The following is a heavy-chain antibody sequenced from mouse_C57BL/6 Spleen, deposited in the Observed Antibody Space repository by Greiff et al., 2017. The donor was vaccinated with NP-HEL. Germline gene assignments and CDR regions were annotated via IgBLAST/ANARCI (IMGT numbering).Heavy chain of an antibody. J-gene: IGHJ3*01. CDR1: GFSLTSYG. Sequence: VQLQQSGPGLVQPSQSLSITCTVSGFSLTSYGVHWVRQSPGKGLEWLGVIWSGGSTDYNAAFISSLSISKDNSKSQVFFKMNRLQADDTAIYYCARNGGFAYWGQGTLVTVSA. CDR3: ARNGGFAY. V-gene: IGHV2-2*01. CDR2: IWSGGST.